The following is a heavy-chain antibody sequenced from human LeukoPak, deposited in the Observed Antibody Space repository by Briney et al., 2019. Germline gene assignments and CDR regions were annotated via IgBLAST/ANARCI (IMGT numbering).Heavy chain of an antibody. V-gene: IGHV3-7*01. J-gene: IGHJ4*02. CDR3: ARDRGRLGFDY. CDR1: GFTFSSDW. Sequence: GGSLRLSCAASGFTFSSDWMIWVRQAPGKGLEWVANINQNETKKNYVGSVKGRFTISRDNAKNSLYLHMNSLRAEDTAVYYCARDRGRLGFDYWGQGTLVTVSS. CDR2: INQNETKK.